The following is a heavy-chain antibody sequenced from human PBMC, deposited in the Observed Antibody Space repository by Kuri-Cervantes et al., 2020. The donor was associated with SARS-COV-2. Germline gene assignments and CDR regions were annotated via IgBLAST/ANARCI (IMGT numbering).Heavy chain of an antibody. D-gene: IGHD3-22*01. CDR1: GYTFTGYY. CDR3: ATVGDYYDSSAYFEN. CDR2: INPNSGGT. Sequence: ASVKVSCKASGYTFTGYYMHWVRQAPGQGLEWMGRINPNSGGTNYAQNSRGRVTMTRDTSISTAYMELSSLRSDDTAFYYCATVGDYYDSSAYFENWGQGTLVTVSS. J-gene: IGHJ4*02. V-gene: IGHV1-2*06.